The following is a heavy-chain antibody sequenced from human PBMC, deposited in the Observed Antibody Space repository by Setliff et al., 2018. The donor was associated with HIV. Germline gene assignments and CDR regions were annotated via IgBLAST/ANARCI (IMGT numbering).Heavy chain of an antibody. CDR2: IYYSGST. CDR3: ARADLGPRYMDV. Sequence: KPSETLSLTCTVSGGSISSYYWSWIRQPPGKGLEWIGYIYYSGSTNYNPSLKSRVTISVDMSKNQFSLKLSSVTAADTAVYYCARADLGPRYMDVWGKGTTVTVSS. J-gene: IGHJ6*03. V-gene: IGHV4-59*01. D-gene: IGHD3-16*01. CDR1: GGSISSYY.